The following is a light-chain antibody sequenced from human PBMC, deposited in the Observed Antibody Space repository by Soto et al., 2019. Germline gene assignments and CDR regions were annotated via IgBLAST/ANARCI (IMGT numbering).Light chain of an antibody. V-gene: IGKV3-11*01. Sequence: EVVLTQSPATLSMSPGERATLSCRASESVFGYLAWYQHKPGQAPRLLIYDASNRATGVPARFSGSGSGTDFTPTISSLEPEDFAVYYCQQRYRWPPITFGQGTRVEIK. CDR2: DAS. J-gene: IGKJ5*01. CDR1: ESVFGY. CDR3: QQRYRWPPIT.